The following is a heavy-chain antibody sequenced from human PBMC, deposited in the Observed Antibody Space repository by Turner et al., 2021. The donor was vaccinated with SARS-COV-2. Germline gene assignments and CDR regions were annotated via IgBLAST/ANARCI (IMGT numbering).Heavy chain of an antibody. Sequence: QVQLQESGPGLVKPSQTLSLTCTFPGGSISSGGHYWSWIRQHPGKGLEWIGYMYYSGSTYYNPSLKSRVTISEDTSQNQFSLKLSSVTAADTAVYYCARAVVAATLHDAFDMWGQGTVVTVSS. D-gene: IGHD2-15*01. V-gene: IGHV4-31*03. CDR2: MYYSGST. J-gene: IGHJ3*02. CDR1: GGSISSGGHY. CDR3: ARAVVAATLHDAFDM.